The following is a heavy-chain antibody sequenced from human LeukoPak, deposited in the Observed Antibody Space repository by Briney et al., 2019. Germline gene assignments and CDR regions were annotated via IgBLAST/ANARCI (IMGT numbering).Heavy chain of an antibody. CDR3: APEGGYSYDY. CDR1: GFTFSNYW. J-gene: IGHJ4*02. D-gene: IGHD5-18*01. Sequence: GGSLRLSCAASGFTFSNYWMTWVRQAPGKGPEWVANIKEDGSEKYFVGSVKGRFTISRDNAKRSLYLQMDSLRAEDTAVYYCAPEGGYSYDYWGQGTLVTVSS. CDR2: IKEDGSEK. V-gene: IGHV3-7*01.